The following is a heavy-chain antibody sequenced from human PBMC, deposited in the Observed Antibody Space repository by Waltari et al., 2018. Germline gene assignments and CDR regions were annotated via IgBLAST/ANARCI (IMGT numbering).Heavy chain of an antibody. CDR1: GYSFTSYW. V-gene: IGHV5-51*01. CDR2: IYPGDSDT. J-gene: IGHJ4*02. CDR3: ASSLHYDFWSGYTPLGYFDY. Sequence: EVQLVQSGAEVKKPGESLKISCKGSGYSFTSYWIGWVRQMPGKGLEWMGIIYPGDSDTRYSPSFQGQVTISADKSISTAYLQWSSLKASDTAMYYCASSLHYDFWSGYTPLGYFDYWGQGTLVTVSS. D-gene: IGHD3-3*01.